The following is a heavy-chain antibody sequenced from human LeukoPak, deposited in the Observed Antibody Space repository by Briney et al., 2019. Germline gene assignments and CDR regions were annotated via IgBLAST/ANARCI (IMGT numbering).Heavy chain of an antibody. CDR3: ARYCSSTSCSQYYFDY. D-gene: IGHD2-2*01. CDR2: INHSGST. CDR1: GGSFSGYY. Sequence: PSETLSLTCAVYGGSFSGYYWSWIRQPPGKGLEWIGEINHSGSTNYNPSLKSRVTISVDTSKNQFSLKLSSVTAADTAVYYCARYCSSTSCSQYYFDYWGQGTLVTVSS. J-gene: IGHJ4*02. V-gene: IGHV4-34*01.